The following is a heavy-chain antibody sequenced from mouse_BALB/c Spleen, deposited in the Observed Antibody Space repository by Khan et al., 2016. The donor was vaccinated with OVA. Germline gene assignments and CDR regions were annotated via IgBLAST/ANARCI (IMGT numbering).Heavy chain of an antibody. CDR1: GFSLSRYN. J-gene: IGHJ4*01. CDR2: IWGGGGT. D-gene: IGHD2-14*01. CDR3: ARAYYRYDGYDAMNY. V-gene: IGHV2-6-4*01. Sequence: VQLQESGPGLGAPSQSLSITCTVSGFSLSRYNIHWIRQPPGKSLEWLGMIWGGGGTDYNSTLKSRLSIRKDNSTSQVLLKMNSLQTDDTAMYYCARAYYRYDGYDAMNYWGQGTSVTVSS.